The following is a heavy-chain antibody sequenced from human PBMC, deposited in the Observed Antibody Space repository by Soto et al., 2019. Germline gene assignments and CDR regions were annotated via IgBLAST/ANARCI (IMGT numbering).Heavy chain of an antibody. V-gene: IGHV4-61*01. J-gene: IGHJ4*02. Sequence: SETLSLTCTVSGASVSSGSHAWSWIRQPPGKGLEWVGYMSYSGTTNYNPSLKSRLAMSVDTSKNQFSMKLSSVTAADTALYLCARDNLGSLDYWGQGTLVTVS. CDR3: ARDNLGSLDY. D-gene: IGHD1-20*01. CDR2: MSYSGTT. CDR1: GASVSSGSHA.